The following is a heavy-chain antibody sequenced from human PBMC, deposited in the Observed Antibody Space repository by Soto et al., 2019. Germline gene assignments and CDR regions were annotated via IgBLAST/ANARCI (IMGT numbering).Heavy chain of an antibody. V-gene: IGHV3-30*18. CDR1: GFTFSSYG. CDR3: AKPRSSPVGCYDY. J-gene: IGHJ4*02. CDR2: ISYDGSNK. Sequence: QVQLVESGGGVVQPGRSLRLSCAASGFTFSSYGMHWVRQAPGKGLEWVAVISYDGSNKYYADSVKGRFTISRDNSKNTLYLQMNSLRAEDTAVYYCAKPRSSPVGCYDYWGQGTLVTVSS. D-gene: IGHD2-8*01.